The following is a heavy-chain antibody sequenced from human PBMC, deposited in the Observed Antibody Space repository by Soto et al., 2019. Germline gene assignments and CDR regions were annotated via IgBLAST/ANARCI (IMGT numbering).Heavy chain of an antibody. CDR3: ARIAAAGTYFQH. V-gene: IGHV4-4*02. CDR1: GGSISSSNW. J-gene: IGHJ1*01. D-gene: IGHD6-13*01. Sequence: QVQLQESGPGLVKPSGTLSLTCAVSGGSISSSNWWSWVRQPPGKGLEWIGEIYNPSLKSRVTISVDKSKNQFSLKLSSGTAADTAVYYCARIAAAGTYFQHWGQGTLVTVSS. CDR2: I.